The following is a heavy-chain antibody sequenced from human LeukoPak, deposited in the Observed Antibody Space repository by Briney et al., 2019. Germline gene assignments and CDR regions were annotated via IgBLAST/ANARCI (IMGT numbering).Heavy chain of an antibody. J-gene: IGHJ3*02. D-gene: IGHD3-22*01. V-gene: IGHV4-59*01. Sequence: PSETLSLTCNVSGDSISIYYWTWIRQTPGKELGWIGYIYYSGSTYYNPSLESRVTMSVDTSKSQFSLKLTSVTAADTAVYYCARTYDSSAYSAFHIWGQGTMVTVSS. CDR3: ARTYDSSAYSAFHI. CDR2: IYYSGST. CDR1: GDSISIYY.